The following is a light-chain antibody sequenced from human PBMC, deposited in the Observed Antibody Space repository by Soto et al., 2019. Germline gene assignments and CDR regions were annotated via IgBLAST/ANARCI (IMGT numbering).Light chain of an antibody. CDR2: GAS. Sequence: DVQMTQTPSSVSASVGDRVTITCRASQSISTYLNWYQHKPGKAPKVLINGASRLHTGVPYRFSGSGSGTDFTLTISSLQPEDFATYFCQQKYRFPRTFGQGTKVEIK. J-gene: IGKJ1*01. CDR3: QQKYRFPRT. V-gene: IGKV1-39*01. CDR1: QSISTY.